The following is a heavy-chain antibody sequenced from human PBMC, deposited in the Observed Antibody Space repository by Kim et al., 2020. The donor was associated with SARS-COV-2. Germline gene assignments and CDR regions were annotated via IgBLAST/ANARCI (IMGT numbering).Heavy chain of an antibody. CDR1: GGSVSSGSYY. D-gene: IGHD4-17*01. Sequence: SETLSLTCTVSGGSVSSGSYYWSWIRQPPGKGLEWIGNIYYSGTTNYNPSLKSRVTISVDTSKNQFSLKLSSVTAADTAVYYCARDRTTVKFDYWGQGTLVTVSS. CDR2: IYYSGTT. V-gene: IGHV4-61*01. J-gene: IGHJ4*02. CDR3: ARDRTTVKFDY.